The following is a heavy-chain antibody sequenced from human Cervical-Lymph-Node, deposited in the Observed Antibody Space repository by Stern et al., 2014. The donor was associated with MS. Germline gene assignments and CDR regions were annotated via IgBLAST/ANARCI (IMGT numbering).Heavy chain of an antibody. CDR1: GYTFTSYG. CDR2: SSAYNDNP. Sequence: QVQLVQSGAEVKKPGASVKVSCKASGYTFTSYGISWVRQAPGQGLEWMGWSSAYNDNPNYAQKLQLRVNVTTDTSTSTAYMELRSLRSDDAAVYYCARGLLGSENAFDIWGQGTMVTVSS. V-gene: IGHV1-18*01. J-gene: IGHJ3*02. CDR3: ARGLLGSENAFDI. D-gene: IGHD2-15*01.